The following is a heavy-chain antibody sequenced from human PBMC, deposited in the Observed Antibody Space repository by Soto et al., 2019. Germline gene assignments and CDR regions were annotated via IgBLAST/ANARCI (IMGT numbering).Heavy chain of an antibody. Sequence: GGSLRLSCAASGFTFSSYAMHWVRQAPGKGLEWVAVISYDGSNKYYADSVKCRFTISRDNSKNTLYLQMNSLRAEDTAVYYCARTGPYFDYWGQGTLVTVSS. CDR3: ARTGPYFDY. CDR1: GFTFSSYA. CDR2: ISYDGSNK. V-gene: IGHV3-30-3*01. J-gene: IGHJ4*02. D-gene: IGHD2-8*02.